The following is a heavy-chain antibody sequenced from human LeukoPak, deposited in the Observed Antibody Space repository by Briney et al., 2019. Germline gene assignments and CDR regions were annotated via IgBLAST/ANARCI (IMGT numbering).Heavy chain of an antibody. J-gene: IGHJ6*03. D-gene: IGHD4/OR15-4a*01. CDR2: IYSGGST. V-gene: IGHV3-66*02. Sequence: PGGSLRLSCAASGFTVSSNYMSWVRQAPGKGLGWVSVIYSGGSTYHADSVKSRFTISRDNSKNTLYLQMNSLRAEDTAVYYCARDRWDYGRYYMDVWGKGTTVTVSS. CDR1: GFTVSSNY. CDR3: ARDRWDYGRYYMDV.